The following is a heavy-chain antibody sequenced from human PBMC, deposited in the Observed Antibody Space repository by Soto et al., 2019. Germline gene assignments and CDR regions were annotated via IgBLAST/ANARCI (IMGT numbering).Heavy chain of an antibody. D-gene: IGHD1-26*01. Sequence: GGSLRLSCAASGFTFDDYAMHWVHQAPGKGLEWVSLISWDGGSTYYADSVKGRFTISRDNSKNSLYLQMNSLRAEDTALYYCAKAPSGSYGNYFDYWGQGTLVTVSS. V-gene: IGHV3-43D*03. CDR3: AKAPSGSYGNYFDY. CDR1: GFTFDDYA. J-gene: IGHJ4*02. CDR2: ISWDGGST.